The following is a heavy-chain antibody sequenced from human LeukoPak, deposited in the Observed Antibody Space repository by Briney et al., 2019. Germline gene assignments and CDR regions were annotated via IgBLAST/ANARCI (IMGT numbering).Heavy chain of an antibody. V-gene: IGHV1-69*13. J-gene: IGHJ1*01. D-gene: IGHD2-21*02. CDR1: GYTFTSYA. CDR2: IIPIFGTA. CDR3: ASPVVTASTEYFQH. Sequence: SVKVSCKASGYTFTSYAISWVRQAPGQGLEWMGGIIPIFGTANYAQKFQGRVTITADESTSTAYMELSSLRSEDTAVYYCASPVVTASTEYFQHWGQGTLVTVSS.